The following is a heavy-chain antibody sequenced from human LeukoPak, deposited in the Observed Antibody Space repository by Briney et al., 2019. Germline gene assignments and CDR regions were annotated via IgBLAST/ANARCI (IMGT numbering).Heavy chain of an antibody. CDR3: ARESVDTAMVHRGFDY. V-gene: IGHV3-48*01. CDR1: GFTFSSYS. CDR2: ISSSSSTI. D-gene: IGHD5-18*01. Sequence: HPGGSLRLSCAASGFTFSSYSMNWVRQAPGKGLEWVSYISSSSSTIYYADSVKGRFTISRDNAKNSLYLQMNSLRAEDTAVYYCARESVDTAMVHRGFDYWGQGTLVTVSS. J-gene: IGHJ4*02.